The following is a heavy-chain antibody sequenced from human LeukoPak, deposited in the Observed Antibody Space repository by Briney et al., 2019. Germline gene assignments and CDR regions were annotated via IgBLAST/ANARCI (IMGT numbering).Heavy chain of an antibody. D-gene: IGHD3/OR15-3a*01. V-gene: IGHV3-23*01. J-gene: IGHJ5*02. Sequence: GGSLRLSCAASGFTFSSYSMSWVRQAPGKGLEWVSAISASGGSTYYADSVKGRFTISRDNSKNTLYLQINSLRAEDTAVYYCARGGDWNWFDPWGQGTLVTVSS. CDR3: ARGGDWNWFDP. CDR2: ISASGGST. CDR1: GFTFSSYS.